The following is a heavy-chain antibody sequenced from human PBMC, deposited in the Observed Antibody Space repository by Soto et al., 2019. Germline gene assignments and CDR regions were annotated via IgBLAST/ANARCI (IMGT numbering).Heavy chain of an antibody. CDR2: IWYDGSNK. V-gene: IGHV3-33*01. Sequence: GGSLRLSCAASGFTFSSYGMHWVRQAPGKGLEWVAVIWYDGSNKYYADSVKGRFTISRDNSKNTLYLQMNSLRAEDTAVYYCASLDTGWYFDLWGRGTLVTVPQ. CDR3: ASLDTGWYFDL. CDR1: GFTFSSYG. D-gene: IGHD3-9*01. J-gene: IGHJ2*01.